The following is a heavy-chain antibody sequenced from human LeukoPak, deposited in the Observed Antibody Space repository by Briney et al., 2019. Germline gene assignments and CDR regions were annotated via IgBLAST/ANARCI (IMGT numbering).Heavy chain of an antibody. J-gene: IGHJ3*02. D-gene: IGHD3-10*01. CDR3: ARDLPSGDAFDI. V-gene: IGHV4-59*01. Sequence: ASQTLSLTCTVSGGSISSYYWSWIRQPPGKGLEWIGYIYYGGSTNYNPSLKSRVTISVDTSKNQFSLKLSSVTAADTAVYYCARDLPSGDAFDIWGQGTMVTVSS. CDR2: IYYGGST. CDR1: GGSISSYY.